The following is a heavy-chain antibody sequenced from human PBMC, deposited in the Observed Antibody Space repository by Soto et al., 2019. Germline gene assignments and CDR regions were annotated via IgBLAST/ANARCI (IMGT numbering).Heavy chain of an antibody. CDR2: IYYSGST. CDR3: VRGQSVYDY. J-gene: IGHJ4*02. CDR1: GGSVSSGSYY. V-gene: IGHV4-61*01. Sequence: QVQLQESGPGLVKPSETLSLTCTVSGGSVSSGSYYWSWIRQPPGKGLEWIGYIYYSGSTNYNPSLKSRVTISVDTSKNQFSLKLSSVTAADTAVYYCVRGQSVYDYWGQGTLVTVSS. D-gene: IGHD3-16*01.